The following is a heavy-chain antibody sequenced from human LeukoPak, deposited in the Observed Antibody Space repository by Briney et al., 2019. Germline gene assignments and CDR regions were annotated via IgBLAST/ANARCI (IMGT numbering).Heavy chain of an antibody. CDR3: ARDPSGGGYFDY. CDR2: IILILGIA. V-gene: IGHV1-69*04. CDR1: GGTFSSYT. Sequence: SVKVSCKASGGTFSSYTISWVRQAPGQGLEWMGRIILILGIANYAQKFQGRVTITADKSTSTAYMELSSLRSEDTAVYYCARDPSGGGYFDYWGQGTLVTVSS. J-gene: IGHJ4*02. D-gene: IGHD3-22*01.